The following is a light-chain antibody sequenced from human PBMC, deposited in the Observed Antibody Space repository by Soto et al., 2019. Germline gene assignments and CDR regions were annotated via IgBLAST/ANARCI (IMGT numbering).Light chain of an antibody. V-gene: IGKV3-11*01. CDR1: QSVNRY. CDR2: DTS. Sequence: VLTQSPDTLSLSPGERATLSCMASQSVNRYLAWYQQKPGQAPRLLIYDTSNRATGIPARFSGSGSGTDFNLTISSLEPEDFAVYYCQQREHWPPITFGQGTRLEIK. J-gene: IGKJ5*01. CDR3: QQREHWPPIT.